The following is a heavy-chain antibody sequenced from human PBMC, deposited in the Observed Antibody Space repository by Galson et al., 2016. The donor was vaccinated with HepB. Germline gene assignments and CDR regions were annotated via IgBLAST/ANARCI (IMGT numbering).Heavy chain of an antibody. CDR3: ARDARKTLQDAFDI. CDR1: GFTFSSYN. CDR2: ISIGSSYI. J-gene: IGHJ3*02. V-gene: IGHV3-21*01. Sequence: SLRLSCAASGFTFSSYNMNWVRQAPGKGLEWVSSISIGSSYIYYAASVKGRFTISRDNAKNSLYLQMNSLRAEDTAVYYCARDARKTLQDAFDIWGQGTMVTVSS.